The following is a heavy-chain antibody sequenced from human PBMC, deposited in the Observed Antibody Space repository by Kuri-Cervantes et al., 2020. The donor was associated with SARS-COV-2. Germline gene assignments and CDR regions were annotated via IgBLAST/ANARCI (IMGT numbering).Heavy chain of an antibody. Sequence: SETLSLTCAVYGGSFSGYYWSWIRQPPGKGLEWIGEINHSGSTNYNPSPKSRVTISVDTSKNQFSLKLSSVTAADTAVYYCARGQNSELLWFGESISYYFDYWGQGTLVTVSS. CDR1: GGSFSGYY. V-gene: IGHV4-34*01. CDR3: ARGQNSELLWFGESISYYFDY. D-gene: IGHD3-10*01. CDR2: INHSGST. J-gene: IGHJ4*02.